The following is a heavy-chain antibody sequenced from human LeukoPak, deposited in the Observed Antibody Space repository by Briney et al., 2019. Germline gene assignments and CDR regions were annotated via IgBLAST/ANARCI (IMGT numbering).Heavy chain of an antibody. J-gene: IGHJ4*02. V-gene: IGHV4-34*01. CDR3: ARGRVGGY. D-gene: IGHD3-10*01. CDR2: INHSGST. CDR1: GGSFSGYY. Sequence: PSETLSLTCAVYGGSFSGYYWSWIRQPPGKGLEWIGEINHSGSTNNNPSLKSRVTISLDTSKNQFSLKLSSVTAADTAVYYCARGRVGGYWGQGTLVTVSS.